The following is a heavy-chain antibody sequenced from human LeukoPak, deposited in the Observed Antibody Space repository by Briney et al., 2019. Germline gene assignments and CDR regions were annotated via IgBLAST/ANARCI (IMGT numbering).Heavy chain of an antibody. V-gene: IGHV3-23*01. CDR3: ARVYLNYFDY. Sequence: GGSLRLSCAASGFTFSSYAMSWVRQAPGKGLEWVSAIRGSGDRTHYADSVKGRFTISRDNSKNTLYLQMNSLRAEDTAVYYCARVYLNYFDYWGQGTLVTVSS. D-gene: IGHD3-9*01. J-gene: IGHJ4*02. CDR1: GFTFSSYA. CDR2: IRGSGDRT.